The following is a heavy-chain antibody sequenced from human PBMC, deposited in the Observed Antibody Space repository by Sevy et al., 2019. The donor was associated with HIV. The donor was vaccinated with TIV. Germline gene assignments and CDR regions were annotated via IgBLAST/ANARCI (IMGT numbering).Heavy chain of an antibody. CDR2: IKADGSDK. D-gene: IGHD3-16*01. V-gene: IGHV3-7*01. CDR3: AHETFGRFES. CDR1: GFTFSANW. Sequence: GVSLRLSCAASGFTFSANWMNWVRQAPGKGLEWVANIKADGSDKHYVDSVEGRFPISRDNAKNLLFLQMNSLRVEDTAVYYCAHETFGRFESWGQGTLVTVSS. J-gene: IGHJ4*02.